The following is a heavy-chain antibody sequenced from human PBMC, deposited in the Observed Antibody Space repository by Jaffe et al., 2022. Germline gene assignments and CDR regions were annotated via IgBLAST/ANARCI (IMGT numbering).Heavy chain of an antibody. V-gene: IGHV3-48*01. J-gene: IGHJ6*03. CDR2: ISSSSSTI. CDR3: ARGDFWSGYNYYYYMDV. Sequence: EVQLVESGGGLVQPGGSLRLSCAASGFTFSSYSMNWVRQAPGKGLEWVSYISSSSSTIYYADSVKGRFTISRDNAKNSLYLQMNSLRAEDTAVYYCARGDFWSGYNYYYYMDVWGKGTTVTVSS. D-gene: IGHD3-3*01. CDR1: GFTFSSYS.